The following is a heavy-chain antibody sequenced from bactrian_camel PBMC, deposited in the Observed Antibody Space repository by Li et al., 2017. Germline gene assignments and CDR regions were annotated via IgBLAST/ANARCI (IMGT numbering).Heavy chain of an antibody. D-gene: IGHD6*01. CDR2: IRKSGGET. Sequence: VQLVESGGGSVQAGGSLRLSCEASRYGRGCMWWFRDFPGREREGIAAIRKSGGETWYHDSVKGRFTISQDNAKNTVYLQMNNLQPEDTAMYYCAEGRGSRGEHCYSLNYWGQGTQVTVS. J-gene: IGHJ4*01. CDR1: RYGRGC. V-gene: IGHV3S1*01. CDR3: AEGRGSRGEHCYSLNY.